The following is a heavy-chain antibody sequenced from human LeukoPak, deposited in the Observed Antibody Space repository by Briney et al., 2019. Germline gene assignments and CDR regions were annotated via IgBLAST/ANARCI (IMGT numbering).Heavy chain of an antibody. CDR1: GFTFSSYS. Sequence: PGGSLRLSCAASGFTFSSYSMNWVRQAPGKGLEWVSYISSSSSTIYYADSVKGRFTISRDNAKKSLYLQMNSLRAEDTAVYYCATSRRGFGGLWGYWGQGTLVTVSS. CDR3: ATSRRGFGGLWGY. CDR2: ISSSSSTI. D-gene: IGHD3-10*01. J-gene: IGHJ4*02. V-gene: IGHV3-48*04.